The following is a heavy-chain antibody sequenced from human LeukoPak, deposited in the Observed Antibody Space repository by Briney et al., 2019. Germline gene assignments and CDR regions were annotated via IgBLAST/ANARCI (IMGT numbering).Heavy chain of an antibody. D-gene: IGHD4-11*01. CDR3: ARAVTVDHYYYYYYMDV. V-gene: IGHV4-59*11. CDR1: GGSISSHY. J-gene: IGHJ6*03. CDR2: IYYSGST. Sequence: SETLSLTCTVSGGSISSHYWSWIRQPPGKGLEWMGDIYYSGSTNYNPSLKSRVTISVDASKNQFSLKLSSVTAADTAVYYCARAVTVDHYYYYYYMDVWGKGTTVTVSS.